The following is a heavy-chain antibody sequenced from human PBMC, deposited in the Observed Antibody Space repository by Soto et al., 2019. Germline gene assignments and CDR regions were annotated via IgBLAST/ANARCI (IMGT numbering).Heavy chain of an antibody. CDR1: GFTFSNAW. D-gene: IGHD2-15*01. Sequence: PGGSLRLSCAASGFTFSNAWMSWVRQAPGKGLEWVGRIKSKTDGGTTDYAAPVKGRFTILRDDSKNMLYLQMNSLKTEDTAVYYCTTYCSGGSCYSLYYYYGMDVWGQGTTVTVSS. V-gene: IGHV3-15*01. CDR2: IKSKTDGGTT. J-gene: IGHJ6*02. CDR3: TTYCSGGSCYSLYYYYGMDV.